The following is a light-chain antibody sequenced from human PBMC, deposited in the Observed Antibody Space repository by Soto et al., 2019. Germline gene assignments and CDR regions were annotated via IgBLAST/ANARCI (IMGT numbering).Light chain of an antibody. CDR2: GSS. CDR1: SSVHWH. CDR3: QQYLPWPLT. Sequence: IVVTQSPGALSLSPGDTATLTCRATSSVHWHLAWYHVQPGQSPRLLVSGSSVRANGVPERFSGGGAGTQFTLTNDGVLPEDFGVYYCQQYLPWPLTFGQGTKVQI. V-gene: IGKV3-15*01. J-gene: IGKJ1*01.